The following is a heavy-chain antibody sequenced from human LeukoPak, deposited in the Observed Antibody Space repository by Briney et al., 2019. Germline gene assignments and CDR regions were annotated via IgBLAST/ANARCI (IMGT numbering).Heavy chain of an antibody. CDR3: TTGYWHYVWGDYFDY. CDR2: IKSKTDGGTT. V-gene: IGHV3-15*01. J-gene: IGHJ4*02. Sequence: GGSLRLSCAASGFTFSNAWMSWVRQAPGRGLEWVGRIKSKTDGGTTDYAAPVKGRFTISRDDSKNTLYLQMNSLKTEDTAVYYCTTGYWHYVWGDYFDYWGQGTLVTVSS. CDR1: GFTFSNAW. D-gene: IGHD3-16*01.